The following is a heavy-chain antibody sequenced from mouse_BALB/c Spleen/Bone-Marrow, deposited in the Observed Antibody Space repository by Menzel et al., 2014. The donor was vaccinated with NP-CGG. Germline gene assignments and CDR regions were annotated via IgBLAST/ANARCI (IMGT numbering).Heavy chain of an antibody. CDR3: APYYYGSSLFAY. J-gene: IGHJ3*01. V-gene: IGHV14-3*02. D-gene: IGHD1-1*01. Sequence: VQLKQAGAELVKPGASVKLSCTASGLNIKDTYMHWVKLRPEQGLEWIGRIDPANGNTKYDPKFQGKATITADTASNAAYLQLSSLTSEDTAVYYCAPYYYGSSLFAYWGQGTLVTVSA. CDR1: GLNIKDTY. CDR2: IDPANGNT.